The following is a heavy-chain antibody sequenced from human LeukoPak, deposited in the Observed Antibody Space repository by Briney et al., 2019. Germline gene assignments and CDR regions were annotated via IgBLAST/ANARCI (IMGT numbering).Heavy chain of an antibody. CDR3: VRDLEVEGIDATL. Sequence: GGSLRLSCAASGFTFSSYWMHWVRQAPGKGLDWVSSISTRSSYIHYADSVKGRFTISRDNAKNSLYLQMNSLRAEDTAVYYCVRDLEVEGIDATLWGQGTLVTVSS. V-gene: IGHV3-21*06. CDR2: ISTRSSYI. J-gene: IGHJ4*02. CDR1: GFTFSSYW. D-gene: IGHD2-15*01.